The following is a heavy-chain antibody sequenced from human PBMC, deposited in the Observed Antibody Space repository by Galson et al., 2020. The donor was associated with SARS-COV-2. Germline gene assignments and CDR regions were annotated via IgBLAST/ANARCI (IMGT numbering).Heavy chain of an antibody. D-gene: IGHD5-18*01. Sequence: METGGSLRLSCAASGFAVSSKYMSWVRQAPGKGLEWVSVIYYDGTTNYADSVRGRFTISRDTSKNTVSLQMDSLRAEDTGVYYFVRDDGTAQYDYWGKGTLFTVSS. J-gene: IGHJ4*02. CDR1: GFAVSSKY. CDR2: IYYDGTT. CDR3: VRDDGTAQYDY. V-gene: IGHV3-53*05.